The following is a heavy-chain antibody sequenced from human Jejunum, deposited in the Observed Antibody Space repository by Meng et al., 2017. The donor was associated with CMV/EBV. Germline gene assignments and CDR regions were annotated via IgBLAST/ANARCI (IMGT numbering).Heavy chain of an antibody. CDR2: IYNGGNT. CDR1: GSVSSNNYY. Sequence: GSVSSNNYYWDWIRKPPGKGLEWIGSIYNGGNTYYNPSLKTRVTISLDTSKNQFSLKLSSVTAADTAVYYCARTEEATVGWGAFDYWGQGTLVTVSS. V-gene: IGHV4-39*07. CDR3: ARTEEATVGWGAFDY. J-gene: IGHJ4*02. D-gene: IGHD3-16*01.